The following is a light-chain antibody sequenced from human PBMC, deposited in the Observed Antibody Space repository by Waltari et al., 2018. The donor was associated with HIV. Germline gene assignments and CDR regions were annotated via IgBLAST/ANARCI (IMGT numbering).Light chain of an antibody. Sequence: DIVMTQSPDSLAVSLGERATINCKSSQSVLYSSNNKNYLVWYQQKPGQPPKLLIYWASTRESGVPDRFSGSGSGTDFTLTISSLQAEDFAVYYCQQRSNWLTFGPGTKVDIK. J-gene: IGKJ3*01. CDR3: QQRSNWLT. V-gene: IGKV4-1*01. CDR1: QSVLYSSNNKNY. CDR2: WAS.